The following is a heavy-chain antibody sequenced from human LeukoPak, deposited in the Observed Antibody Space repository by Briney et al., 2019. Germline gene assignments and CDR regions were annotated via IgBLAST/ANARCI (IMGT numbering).Heavy chain of an antibody. Sequence: GGSLRLSCAASGFTVSSNYMSWVRQAPGKGLEWVSVIYSGGSTYYADSVKGRFTISRDNSKNTLYLQMNSLRAEDTAVYYCARESLFNWNDGAFDIWGQGTMVTVSS. J-gene: IGHJ3*02. V-gene: IGHV3-53*01. CDR3: ARESLFNWNDGAFDI. CDR1: GFTVSSNY. CDR2: IYSGGST. D-gene: IGHD1-20*01.